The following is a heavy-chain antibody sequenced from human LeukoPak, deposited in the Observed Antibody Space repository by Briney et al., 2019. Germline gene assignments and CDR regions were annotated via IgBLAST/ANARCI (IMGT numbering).Heavy chain of an antibody. V-gene: IGHV1-18*01. CDR1: GYTFTNYG. D-gene: IGHD2-15*01. CDR3: ASSGCSGGSCYEGYFDY. J-gene: IGHJ4*02. Sequence: ASVKVSCKASGYTFTNYGISWVQQAPGQGLEWMGWISVYNGNTNYAQKLQGRVTITADESTSTAYMELSSLRSEDTAVYYCASSGCSGGSCYEGYFDYWGQGTLVTVSS. CDR2: ISVYNGNT.